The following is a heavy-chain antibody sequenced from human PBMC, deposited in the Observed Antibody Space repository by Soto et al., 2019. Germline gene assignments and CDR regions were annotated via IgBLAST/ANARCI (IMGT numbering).Heavy chain of an antibody. CDR3: ARLGTTGYLVVTPSYANY. D-gene: IGHD3-22*01. V-gene: IGHV3-7*02. Sequence: HPGGSLRLSCLASGFTFNNYWMTWVRQAPGKGLDWVAQINPDGSVKYYVDSVKGRFTISRDNAENSLDLQMNSLRGEDTAVYYCARLGTTGYLVVTPSYANYWGQGTLVTVS. J-gene: IGHJ4*02. CDR1: GFTFNNYW. CDR2: INPDGSVK.